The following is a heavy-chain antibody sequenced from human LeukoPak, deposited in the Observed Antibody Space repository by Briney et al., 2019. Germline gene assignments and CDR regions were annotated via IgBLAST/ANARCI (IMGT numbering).Heavy chain of an antibody. CDR1: GGSISSSSYY. CDR3: ATRDCTNGVCYNYYYGMDV. D-gene: IGHD2-8*01. Sequence: SETLSLTCTVSGGSISSSSYYWGWIRQPPGKGLERIGSIYYSGSTYYNPSLKSRVTISVDTSKNQFSLKLSSVTAADTAVYYCATRDCTNGVCYNYYYGMDVWGQGTTVTVSS. J-gene: IGHJ6*02. CDR2: IYYSGST. V-gene: IGHV4-39*01.